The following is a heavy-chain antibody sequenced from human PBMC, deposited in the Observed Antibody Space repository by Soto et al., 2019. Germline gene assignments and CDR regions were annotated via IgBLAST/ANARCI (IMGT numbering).Heavy chain of an antibody. CDR1: GGSFSGYY. CDR2: INHSGST. D-gene: IGHD6-6*01. CDR3: ARTARRRNDY. Sequence: QVQLQQWGAGLLKPSETLSLTCAVYGGSFSGYYWSWIRQPPGKGLEWIGEINHSGSTNYNPSLKSRVTISVDTSKNQFSLKLSSVTAADTAVYYCARTARRRNDYWGQGTLVTVSS. V-gene: IGHV4-34*01. J-gene: IGHJ4*02.